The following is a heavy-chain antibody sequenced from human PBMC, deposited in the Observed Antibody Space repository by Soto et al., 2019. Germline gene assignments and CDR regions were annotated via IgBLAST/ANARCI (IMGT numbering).Heavy chain of an antibody. CDR2: ISAYNGNT. CDR3: ARDKRGLWLTLYYYYYGMDV. Sequence: GASVKVSCKASGYTFTSYGISWVRQAPGQGLEWMGWISAYNGNTNYAQKLQGRVTMTTDTSTSTAYMELRSLRSDDTAVYYCARDKRGLWLTLYYYYYGMDVWGQGTTVTVSS. J-gene: IGHJ6*02. CDR1: GYTFTSYG. D-gene: IGHD6-19*01. V-gene: IGHV1-18*01.